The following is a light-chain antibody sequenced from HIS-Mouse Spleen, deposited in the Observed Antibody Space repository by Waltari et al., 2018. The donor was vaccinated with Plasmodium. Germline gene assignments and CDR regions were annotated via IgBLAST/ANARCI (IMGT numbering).Light chain of an antibody. CDR3: QQYNSYWT. Sequence: DTHMTQSPSTLSASVGDRVTITCRASQSISSWLAWYQQKPGKAPKLLIYKASSLESGVPSRFSGSGSGTEFTLTISSLQPDDFATYYCQQYNSYWTFGQGTKVEIK. V-gene: IGKV1-5*03. CDR1: QSISSW. J-gene: IGKJ1*01. CDR2: KAS.